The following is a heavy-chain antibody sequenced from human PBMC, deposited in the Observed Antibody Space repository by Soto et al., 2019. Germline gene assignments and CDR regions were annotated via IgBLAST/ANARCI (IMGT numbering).Heavy chain of an antibody. D-gene: IGHD3-16*02. CDR3: AGGGGAIDSV. CDR1: GFTFSSYS. Sequence: EVQLVESGGGLVKPGGSLRLSCAASGFTFSSYSMNWVRQAPGKGLEWVSSISSSSSYIYYADSVKGRFTISRDNAKNSRYLQMNSLRAEDTAVYSCAGGGGAIDSVWGQGTLVTVSS. CDR2: ISSSSSYI. J-gene: IGHJ4*02. V-gene: IGHV3-21*01.